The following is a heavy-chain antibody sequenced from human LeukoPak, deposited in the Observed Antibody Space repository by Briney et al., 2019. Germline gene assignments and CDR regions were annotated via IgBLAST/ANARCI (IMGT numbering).Heavy chain of an antibody. Sequence: GGSLRLSCAASGFTFSSFGMHWVRQSPGKGLEWVAVIWYDGSTKVYADSVKGRFTISRDNSRNTLYLQVNSLRAEDTAVYYCARDRYSSMWSVFEYWGQGGLVTVSS. CDR2: IWYDGSTK. J-gene: IGHJ4*02. D-gene: IGHD6-13*01. V-gene: IGHV3-33*01. CDR1: GFTFSSFG. CDR3: ARDRYSSMWSVFEY.